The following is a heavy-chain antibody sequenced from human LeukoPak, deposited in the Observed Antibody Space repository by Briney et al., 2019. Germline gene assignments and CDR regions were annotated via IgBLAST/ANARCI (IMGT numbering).Heavy chain of an antibody. CDR3: AKGLTTVTTGDY. J-gene: IGHJ4*02. CDR2: IRYDGSNK. CDR1: GFTFSSYG. Sequence: PGGSLRLSCAASGFTFSSYGMHWVRQAPGKGLEWVAFIRYDGSNKYYADSVKGRFTISRDNSKNTLYLQMNSLRAEDTAAYYCAKGLTTVTTGDYWGQGTLVTVSS. V-gene: IGHV3-30*02. D-gene: IGHD4-17*01.